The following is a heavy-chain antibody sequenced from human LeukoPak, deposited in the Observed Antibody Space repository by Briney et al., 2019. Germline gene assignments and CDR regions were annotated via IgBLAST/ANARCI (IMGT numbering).Heavy chain of an antibody. D-gene: IGHD7-27*01. CDR2: INPNSGGT. CDR3: ARAPPNRGWFDP. Sequence: GASVKVSCKASGYTFTSYGISWVRQAPGQGLEWMGWINPNSGGTNYAQKFQGRVTMTRDTSISTAYMELSRLRSDDTAVYYCARAPPNRGWFDPWGQGTLVTVSS. V-gene: IGHV1-2*02. J-gene: IGHJ5*02. CDR1: GYTFTSYG.